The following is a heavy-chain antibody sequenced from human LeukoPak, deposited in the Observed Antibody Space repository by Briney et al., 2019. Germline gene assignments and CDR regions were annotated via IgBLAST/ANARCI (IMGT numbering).Heavy chain of an antibody. J-gene: IGHJ3*02. V-gene: IGHV1-3*01. D-gene: IGHD6-19*01. CDR2: INAGNGNT. CDR1: GYTFTSYY. CDR3: ARDYIPIAVAGSSLRAFDI. Sequence: ASVKVSCKASGYTFTSYYMHWVRQAPGQGLEWMGWINAGNGNTKYSQKFQGRVTITRDTSASTAYMELSSLRSEDTAVYYCARDYIPIAVAGSSLRAFDIWGQGTMVTVSS.